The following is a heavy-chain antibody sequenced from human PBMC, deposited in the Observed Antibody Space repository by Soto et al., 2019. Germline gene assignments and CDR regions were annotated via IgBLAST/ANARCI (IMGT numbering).Heavy chain of an antibody. CDR2: INAPNGDT. J-gene: IGHJ4*02. CDR1: GYTLTNYA. V-gene: IGHV1-3*01. CDR3: AQDSLAAGKSWYGG. D-gene: IGHD6-13*01. Sequence: ASVKVSCKTSGYTLTNYAIHWVRQAAGHRLEWMGWINAPNGDTRHSQNIQGRLTIDRDTSATAAYMHLSWLTFPDTAVYVCAQDSLAAGKSWYGGGGQGTNVTVSS.